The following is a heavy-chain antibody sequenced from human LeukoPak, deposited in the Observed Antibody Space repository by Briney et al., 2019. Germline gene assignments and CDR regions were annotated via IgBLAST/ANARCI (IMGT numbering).Heavy chain of an antibody. CDR2: INPNSGGT. D-gene: IGHD6-13*01. V-gene: IGHV1-2*02. CDR3: ALPLSSIAAAGTVRVGFDY. J-gene: IGHJ4*02. Sequence: ASVKVSCKASGYTFTGYYMHWVRQAPGQGLEWMGWINPNSGGTNYAQKFQGRVTMTRDTSISTAYMELSRLRSDDTAVHYCALPLSSIAAAGTVRVGFDYWAREPWSPSPQ. CDR1: GYTFTGYY.